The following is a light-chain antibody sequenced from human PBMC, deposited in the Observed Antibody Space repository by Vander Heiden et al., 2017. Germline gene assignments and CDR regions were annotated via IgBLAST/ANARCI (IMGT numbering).Light chain of an antibody. CDR2: DAS. CDR3: HQRSNWPPT. Sequence: EIVLTQSPAILSLYPGERATLSCRASHSVGSYLAWYQQKPGQAPRLLIYDASHRATGIPARFSGSGSGTDFTLTISSLEPEDFAVYYCHQRSNWPPTFGPGTKVDIK. V-gene: IGKV3-11*01. J-gene: IGKJ3*01. CDR1: HSVGSY.